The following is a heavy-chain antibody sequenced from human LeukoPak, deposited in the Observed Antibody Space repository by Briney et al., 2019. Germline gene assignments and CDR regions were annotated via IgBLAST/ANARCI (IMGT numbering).Heavy chain of an antibody. V-gene: IGHV4-59*01. CDR1: GGSISTYY. CDR2: VYYTGST. J-gene: IGHJ4*02. Sequence: PSETLSLTCTVSGGSISTYYWSWLRQTPGKGLEWIGYVYYTGSTNSNPPLKSRVTISVDTSKNQVSLKLTSVTAADTAVYYCARGARDPSRPDYWGQGTLVTVSS. D-gene: IGHD1-26*01. CDR3: ARGARDPSRPDY.